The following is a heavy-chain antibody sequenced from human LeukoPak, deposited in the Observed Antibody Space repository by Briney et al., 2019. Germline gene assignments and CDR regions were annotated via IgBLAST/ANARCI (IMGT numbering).Heavy chain of an antibody. D-gene: IGHD6-6*01. J-gene: IGHJ5*02. Sequence: GASVKVSCKASGYTFTGYYMHWVRQAPGQGLEWMGWINPNSGGTNYAQKFQGRVTMTRDTSISTAYMELSRLRSDDTAVYYCARGIAARRGAPPNWFDPWGQGTLVTVSS. V-gene: IGHV1-2*02. CDR1: GYTFTGYY. CDR2: INPNSGGT. CDR3: ARGIAARRGAPPNWFDP.